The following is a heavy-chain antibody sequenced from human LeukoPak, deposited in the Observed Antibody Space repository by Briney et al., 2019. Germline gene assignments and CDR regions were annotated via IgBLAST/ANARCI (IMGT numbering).Heavy chain of an antibody. CDR1: GYTFTSYY. D-gene: IGHD3-9*01. CDR2: INPSGGST. CDR3: ARSSGDSYYDILTGYYY. Sequence: ASVKVSCKASGYTFTSYYMHWVRQAPGQGLEWMGIINPSGGSTSYAQKFQGRVTITTDESTSTAYMELSSLRSEDTAVYYCARSSGDSYYDILTGYYYWGQGTLVTVSS. J-gene: IGHJ4*02. V-gene: IGHV1-46*01.